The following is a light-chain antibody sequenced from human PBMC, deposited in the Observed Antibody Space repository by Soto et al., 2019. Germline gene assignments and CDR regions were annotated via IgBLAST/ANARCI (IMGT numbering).Light chain of an antibody. V-gene: IGLV1-44*01. CDR3: AAWDDSLNGRV. Sequence: QSVLTQPPSASGTAGQRVTISCSGSSSNIGSNTVNWYQQLPGTAPKLLIYYDNLRPSGVPDRISGSKSGTSASLAISGLQSDDEADYYCAAWDDSLNGRVFGTGTKLTVL. J-gene: IGLJ1*01. CDR1: SSNIGSNT. CDR2: YDN.